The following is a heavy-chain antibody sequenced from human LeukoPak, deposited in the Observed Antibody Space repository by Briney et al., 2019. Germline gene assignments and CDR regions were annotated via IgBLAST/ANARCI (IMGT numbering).Heavy chain of an antibody. CDR1: GFSFRTYS. CDR2: ISYDAGQE. V-gene: IGHV3-30-3*01. D-gene: IGHD6-13*01. CDR3: ARETGVAAAAGTKYFDY. J-gene: IGHJ4*02. Sequence: PGRSLRLSCAASGFSFRTYSMHWVRQAPGKGLEWLAVISYDAGQERYADSVKGRFTISRDNSKNTLYLQMNSLRAEDTAVYYCARETGVAAAAGTKYFDYWGQGTLVTVSS.